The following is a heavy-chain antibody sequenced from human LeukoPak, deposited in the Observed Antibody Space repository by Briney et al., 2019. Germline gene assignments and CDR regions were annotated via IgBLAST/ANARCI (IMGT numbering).Heavy chain of an antibody. CDR2: MSGSSYYT. CDR1: GFAFSNFA. Sequence: GGSLRLSCAASGFAFSNFAMSWVRQAPGKGLEWVSAMSGSSYYTYYVEFVKGRFTISRDNSKNTLYLHMNSLRADDTAVYYCAKMEGQRLYDYCMDVWGRGTTVTVSS. CDR3: AKMEGQRLYDYCMDV. D-gene: IGHD3-3*01. J-gene: IGHJ6*03. V-gene: IGHV3-23*01.